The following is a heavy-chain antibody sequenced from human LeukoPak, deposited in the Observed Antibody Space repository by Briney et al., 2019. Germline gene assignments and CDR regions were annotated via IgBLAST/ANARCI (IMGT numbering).Heavy chain of an antibody. V-gene: IGHV4-39*01. D-gene: IGHD4-17*01. CDR1: GGSIRSSGYY. Sequence: SETLSLTCTVSGGSIRSSGYYWGWIRQPPGKGLQWIGGIFYSGSTYYNPSLKSRVTISVDTSKYQFSLKVRSVTAADTATYYCARHDYGDSALDYWGQGTLVTVSS. CDR3: ARHDYGDSALDY. J-gene: IGHJ4*02. CDR2: IFYSGST.